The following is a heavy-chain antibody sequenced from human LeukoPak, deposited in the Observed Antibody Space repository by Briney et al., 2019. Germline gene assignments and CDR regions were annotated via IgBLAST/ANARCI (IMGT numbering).Heavy chain of an antibody. CDR2: IYTSGST. D-gene: IGHD2-2*01. CDR1: GGSISSGSYY. J-gene: IGHJ3*01. Sequence: SETLSLTCTVSGGSISSGSYYWSWIRQPAGKGLEWIGHIYTSGSTNYNPSLKSRVTISVDTSKNQFSLKLSSVTAADTAVYYCARDSIHYAHTYWGQGTMVTVSS. CDR3: ARDSIHYAHTY. V-gene: IGHV4-61*09.